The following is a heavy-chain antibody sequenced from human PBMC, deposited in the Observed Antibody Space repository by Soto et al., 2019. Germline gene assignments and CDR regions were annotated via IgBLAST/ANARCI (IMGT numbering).Heavy chain of an antibody. V-gene: IGHV1-2*02. CDR1: GYTFTGYF. CDR3: ASRLLEMATSTGSFDY. D-gene: IGHD5-12*01. CDR2: INLNSGGT. Sequence: APVKLSWKAYGYTFTGYFMHCGRQAPRHGLEWMGWINLNSGGTNYAQKFQGRVTINADKSTSNAYRELSSLRSEDTAVYYCASRLLEMATSTGSFDYWGQGTLVTVSS. J-gene: IGHJ4*02.